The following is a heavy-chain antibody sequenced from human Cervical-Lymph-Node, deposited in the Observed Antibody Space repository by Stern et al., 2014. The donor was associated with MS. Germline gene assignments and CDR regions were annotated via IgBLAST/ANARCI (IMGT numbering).Heavy chain of an antibody. CDR1: GYTFTTYG. Sequence: QVQLVQSGTEVKKPGASVLVSCKASGYTFTTYGITWVRQAPGQGLEWMGLIRADSGNTKYAQKVQDRVTMPRATTTGTAYMEVRSLRSEDTAVYYCARDKMHAFDYWGQGTQVTVPS. CDR2: IRADSGNT. V-gene: IGHV1-18*01. CDR3: ARDKMHAFDY. D-gene: IGHD2-8*01. J-gene: IGHJ4*02.